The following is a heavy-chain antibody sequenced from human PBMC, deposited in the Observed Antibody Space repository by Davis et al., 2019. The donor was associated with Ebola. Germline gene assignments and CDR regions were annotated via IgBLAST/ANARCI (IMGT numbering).Heavy chain of an antibody. J-gene: IGHJ4*02. CDR1: EFTFRSHW. D-gene: IGHD1-14*01. Sequence: PGRSLTPSCLASEFTFRSHWFHWVRHAPGKWLERVSRFDTDGNTTNYADSVRGRFTISRDNAKNTLFLQMNSLRADDTAVYYCARDVAGRAGYWGQGTLVTVSS. CDR3: ARDVAGRAGY. V-gene: IGHV3-74*01. CDR2: FDTDGNTT.